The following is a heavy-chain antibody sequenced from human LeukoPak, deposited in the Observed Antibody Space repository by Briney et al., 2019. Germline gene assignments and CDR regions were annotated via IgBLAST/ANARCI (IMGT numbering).Heavy chain of an antibody. J-gene: IGHJ4*02. D-gene: IGHD5-18*01. CDR2: IKSKTDGGTT. Sequence: KPGGSLRLSCAASGFTFSNAWMSWVRQAPGKGLEWVGRIKSKTDGGTTDYAAPVKGRFTISRDDSKNTLYLQMNSLKTEDTAVYYCTPTYSYGYAITDFDYWGQGTLVTVSS. V-gene: IGHV3-15*01. CDR1: GFTFSNAW. CDR3: TPTYSYGYAITDFDY.